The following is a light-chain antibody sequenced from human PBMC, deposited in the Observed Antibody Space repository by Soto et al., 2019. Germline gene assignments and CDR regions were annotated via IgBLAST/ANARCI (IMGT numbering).Light chain of an antibody. Sequence: EVVLTXSPXXXXLSXGXRAXXXXXASQXXSSSYLSWYQLKPGQAPRLLIYGASSRASGIPDRFSGNGSGTDFTLTISRLEPEDFAVFYCQLYGSSPQWTFGPGTKVETK. CDR3: QLYGSSPQWT. CDR2: GAS. V-gene: IGKV3-20*01. J-gene: IGKJ1*01. CDR1: QXXSSSY.